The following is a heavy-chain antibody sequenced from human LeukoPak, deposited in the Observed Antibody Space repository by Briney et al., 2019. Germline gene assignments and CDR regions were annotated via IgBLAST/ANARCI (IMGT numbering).Heavy chain of an antibody. J-gene: IGHJ4*02. V-gene: IGHV4-4*07. CDR2: IYTTGTT. D-gene: IGHD3-10*01. CDR3: GRQGYTGSYHFVDY. CDR1: GGSINSYY. Sequence: SETLSLTCSVSGGSINSYYWGWVRQPAGKGLEWIGRIYTTGTTNYSPSLKSRLTMSLDTSKNQFSLKLRSVTAADTAVYYCGRQGYTGSYHFVDYWSQGTLVTVSS.